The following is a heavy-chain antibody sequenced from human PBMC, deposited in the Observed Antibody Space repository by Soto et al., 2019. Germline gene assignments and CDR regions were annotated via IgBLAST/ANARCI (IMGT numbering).Heavy chain of an antibody. CDR1: GASISGFY. CDR3: ARKAKGGYYYDSSGPWAFDI. J-gene: IGHJ3*02. CDR2: IYATGTT. Sequence: PSETLSLTCTVSGASISGFYWSWIRKSAGKGLEWIGRIYATGTTDYNPSLKSRVMMSVDTSKKQFSLKLRSVTAADTAVYYCARKAKGGYYYDSSGPWAFDIWGQGTMVTVSS. D-gene: IGHD3-22*01. V-gene: IGHV4-4*07.